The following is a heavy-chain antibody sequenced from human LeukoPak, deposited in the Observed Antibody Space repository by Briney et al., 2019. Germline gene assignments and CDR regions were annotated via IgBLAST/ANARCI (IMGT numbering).Heavy chain of an antibody. CDR2: INPNSGGT. D-gene: IGHD6-13*01. CDR1: GYTFTGYY. J-gene: IGHJ3*02. Sequence: ASVKVSCKASGYTFTGYYMHWVRQAPGQGLEWMGWINPNSGGTNYAQKFQGRVTMTRDTSISTAYMERSRLRSDDTAVYYCARADIIGIAEYDAFDIWGQGTMVTVSS. V-gene: IGHV1-2*02. CDR3: ARADIIGIAEYDAFDI.